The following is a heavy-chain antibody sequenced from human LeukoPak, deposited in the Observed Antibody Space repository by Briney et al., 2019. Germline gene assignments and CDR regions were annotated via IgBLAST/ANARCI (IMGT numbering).Heavy chain of an antibody. Sequence: GGSLRLSCAASGLTFSSYGMHWVRQAPGKGLEWVAYIRYDGSNKYYADSVKGRFTISRDNSKNTLYLQMNSLRAEDTAVYYCAKGLSLNVVATIPLDYWGQGTLVTVSS. CDR1: GLTFSSYG. D-gene: IGHD5-12*01. J-gene: IGHJ4*02. CDR2: IRYDGSNK. CDR3: AKGLSLNVVATIPLDY. V-gene: IGHV3-30*02.